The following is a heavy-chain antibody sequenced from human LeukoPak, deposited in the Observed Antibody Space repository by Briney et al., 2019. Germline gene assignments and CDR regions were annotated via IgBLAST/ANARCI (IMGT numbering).Heavy chain of an antibody. J-gene: IGHJ4*02. CDR1: GGSFSGYY. CDR2: IYYSGST. Sequence: SETLSLTCAVYGGSFSGYYRSWIRQPPGKGLEWIGSIYYSGSTYYNPSLKSRVTISVDTSKNQFSLKLSSVTAADTAVYYCARHDGSSGYYYPFDYWGQGTLVTVSS. D-gene: IGHD3-22*01. V-gene: IGHV4-34*01. CDR3: ARHDGSSGYYYPFDY.